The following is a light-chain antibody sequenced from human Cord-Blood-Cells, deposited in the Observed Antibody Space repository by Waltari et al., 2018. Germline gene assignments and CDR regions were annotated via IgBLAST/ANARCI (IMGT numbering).Light chain of an antibody. J-gene: IGKJ1*01. V-gene: IGKV1-39*01. CDR3: QQSYSNPWT. CDR2: TAS. CDR1: QSISSY. Sequence: DLQITQSPSSLSASVGNRVTITCRASQSISSYLNWYQQKPGKAPKLLIYTASSLQSGVPSRFSGSGSGTDFTLTISSLQPEDFATYYCQQSYSNPWTFGQGTKVEIK.